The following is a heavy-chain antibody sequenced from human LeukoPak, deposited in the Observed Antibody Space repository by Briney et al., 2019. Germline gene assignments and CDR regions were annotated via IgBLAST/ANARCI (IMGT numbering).Heavy chain of an antibody. Sequence: ASVKVSRKASGYTFTSYDINWVRQATGQGLEWMGWMNPNSGNTGYAQKFHGRVTMTKNTSITTAYMELSSLRSEDTAVYYCARALSWTTNSYYYMHFRGKGSTVTVSS. J-gene: IGHJ6*03. CDR2: MNPNSGNT. V-gene: IGHV1-8*01. CDR3: ARALSWTTNSYYYMHF. CDR1: GYTFTSYD. D-gene: IGHD3/OR15-3a*01.